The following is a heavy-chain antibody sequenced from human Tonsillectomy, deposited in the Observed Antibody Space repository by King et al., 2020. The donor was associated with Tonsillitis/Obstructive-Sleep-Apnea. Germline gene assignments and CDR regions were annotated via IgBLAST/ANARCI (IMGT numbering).Heavy chain of an antibody. J-gene: IGHJ5*02. CDR3: ARAGGFGSGNYFSS. Sequence: VQLVESGAEVKKPGASVKVSCKTSGYTFTDYYMHWVRPAPGQGLEWMGRINPNSGGTSYPQKFQGRVTMTRDTSISTAYMELTRLTSDDTAVYYCARAGGFGSGNYFSSWGQGTLVTVSS. V-gene: IGHV1-2*06. CDR2: INPNSGGT. CDR1: GYTFTDYY. D-gene: IGHD3-10*01.